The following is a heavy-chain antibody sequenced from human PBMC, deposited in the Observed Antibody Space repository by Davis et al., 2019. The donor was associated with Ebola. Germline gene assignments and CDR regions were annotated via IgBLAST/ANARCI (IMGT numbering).Heavy chain of an antibody. D-gene: IGHD2-2*01. J-gene: IGHJ5*02. Sequence: MPSETLSLTCTVSGGSVSSGSYYWSWIRQPPGKGLEWIGYIYYSGSTNYNPSLKSRVTISVDTSKNQFSLKLNSVTTADTAVYYCARVPRYCSSTRCYWGWFDPWGQGTPVIVSS. V-gene: IGHV4-61*01. CDR2: IYYSGST. CDR3: ARVPRYCSSTRCYWGWFDP. CDR1: GGSVSSGSYY.